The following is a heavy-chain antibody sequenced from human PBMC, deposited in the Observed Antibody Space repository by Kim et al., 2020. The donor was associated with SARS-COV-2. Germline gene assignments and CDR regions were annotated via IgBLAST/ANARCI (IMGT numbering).Heavy chain of an antibody. CDR2: SET. D-gene: IGHD3-10*01. V-gene: IGHV5-51*01. Sequence: SETRYSPSFQGQVTISVDKSITTAYLEWSSLKASDTAIYFCARQRRGFDVWGQGTTVTVSS. CDR3: ARQRRGFDV. J-gene: IGHJ6*02.